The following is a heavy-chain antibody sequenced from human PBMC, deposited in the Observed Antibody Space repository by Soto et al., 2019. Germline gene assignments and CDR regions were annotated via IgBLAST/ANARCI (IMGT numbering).Heavy chain of an antibody. CDR3: AREGSGYNL. CDR1: GGSFSSFG. D-gene: IGHD5-12*01. J-gene: IGHJ1*01. CDR2: IIPVFGRP. Sequence: VSCKASGGSFSSFGFSWVRQAPGQGLEWMGGIIPVFGRPNYAQRFRGRLTITADESTNTVYLELIDLRSEDTAVYYCAREGSGYNLWGQGTQVTVSS. V-gene: IGHV1-69*01.